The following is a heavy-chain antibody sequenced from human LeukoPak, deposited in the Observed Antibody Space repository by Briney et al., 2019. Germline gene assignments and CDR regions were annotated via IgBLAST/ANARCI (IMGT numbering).Heavy chain of an antibody. Sequence: SETLSLTCAVYGGSFSGYYWSWIRQSPGKGLEWIGEINHSGTTNYNPSLKSRVSMSVDTSKNQFSLRLTSVTAADTTVYYCARRRRDHCSGSTCSDWYFDLWGRGTLVTVSS. CDR1: GGSFSGYY. CDR2: INHSGTT. CDR3: ARRRRDHCSGSTCSDWYFDL. J-gene: IGHJ2*01. D-gene: IGHD2-15*01. V-gene: IGHV4-34*01.